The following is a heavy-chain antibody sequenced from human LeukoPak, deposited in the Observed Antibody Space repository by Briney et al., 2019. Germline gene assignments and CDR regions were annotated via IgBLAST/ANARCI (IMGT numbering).Heavy chain of an antibody. J-gene: IGHJ4*02. CDR1: GFTFDDYA. CDR3: AKSGYYDILTGYYHYYFDY. Sequence: GGSLRLSCAASGFTFDDYAMHWVRQAPGKGLEWVSGISWNSGSIGYADSVKGRFTISRDNAKNSLYLQMNSLRAEDTALYYCAKSGYYDILTGYYHYYFDYWGQGTLVTVSS. CDR2: ISWNSGSI. D-gene: IGHD3-9*01. V-gene: IGHV3-9*01.